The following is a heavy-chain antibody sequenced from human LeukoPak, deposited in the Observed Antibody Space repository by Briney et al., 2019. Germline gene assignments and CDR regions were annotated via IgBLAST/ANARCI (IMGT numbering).Heavy chain of an antibody. CDR3: VRFRVFDI. Sequence: TGGSLRLSCAASGFIFSSYWMHWVRQAPGKGLVWVSRINLDGSSTSYADSVKGRFTISRDNAKNTLYLQMNSLRAEDTAVYYCVRFRVFDIWGQGTMVTVSS. J-gene: IGHJ3*02. CDR1: GFIFSSYW. CDR2: INLDGSST. V-gene: IGHV3-74*01. D-gene: IGHD3-3*01.